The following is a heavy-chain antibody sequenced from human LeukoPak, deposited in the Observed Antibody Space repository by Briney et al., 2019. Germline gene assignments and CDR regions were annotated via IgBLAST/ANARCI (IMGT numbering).Heavy chain of an antibody. CDR3: AREPTLTTFGY. CDR2: ISYSGST. Sequence: SETLSLTCTVSGGSISTYHWSWIRQPPEKGPEWIGYISYSGSTNYNPSLQSRVTISVSTSKNQFSLKLTSVTAADTAVYYCAREPTLTTFGYWGQGTLVTVSS. J-gene: IGHJ4*02. V-gene: IGHV4-59*01. D-gene: IGHD4-17*01. CDR1: GGSISTYH.